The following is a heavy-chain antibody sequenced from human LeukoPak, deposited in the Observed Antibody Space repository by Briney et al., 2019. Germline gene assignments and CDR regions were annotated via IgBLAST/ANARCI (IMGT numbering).Heavy chain of an antibody. Sequence: GGSLRLSCAASGFTFSNYGMYWVRQAPGKGLEWVAVISSDGSNKYYADSVKGRFTISRDNSKNTLYLQMNSLRTEDTAVYHCAKDTKAVAGSNYYGMDIWGQGTTVTVSS. J-gene: IGHJ6*02. D-gene: IGHD6-19*01. CDR1: GFTFSNYG. CDR2: ISSDGSNK. V-gene: IGHV3-30*18. CDR3: AKDTKAVAGSNYYGMDI.